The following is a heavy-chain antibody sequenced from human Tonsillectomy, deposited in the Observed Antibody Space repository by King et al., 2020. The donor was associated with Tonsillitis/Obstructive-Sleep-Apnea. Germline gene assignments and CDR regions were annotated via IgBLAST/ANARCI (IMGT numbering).Heavy chain of an antibody. CDR2: ISAYNGNT. V-gene: IGHV1-18*01. Sequence: QLVQSGAEVKKPGASVKVSCKASGYTFTSYGISWVRQAPGQGLEWMGWISAYNGNTNYAQKLQGRVTMTTDTSTSTAYMGLRSLRSDDTAVYYCARGGYQALEEYYYYYMDVWGKGTTVTVSS. D-gene: IGHD2-2*01. CDR1: GYTFTSYG. CDR3: ARGGYQALEEYYYYYMDV. J-gene: IGHJ6*03.